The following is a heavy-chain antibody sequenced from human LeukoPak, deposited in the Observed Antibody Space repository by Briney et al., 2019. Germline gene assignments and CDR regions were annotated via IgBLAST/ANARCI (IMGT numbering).Heavy chain of an antibody. J-gene: IGHJ4*02. CDR1: GGSISSSSYY. CDR3: ARDSHSSSWYDVGLDY. CDR2: IYYSGST. V-gene: IGHV4-39*07. Sequence: SETLSLTCTVSGGSISSSSYYWGWIRQPPGKGLEWIGSIYYSGSTYYNPSLKSRVTISVDTSKNQFSLKLSSVTAADTAVYYCARDSHSSSWYDVGLDYWGQGTLVTVSS. D-gene: IGHD6-13*01.